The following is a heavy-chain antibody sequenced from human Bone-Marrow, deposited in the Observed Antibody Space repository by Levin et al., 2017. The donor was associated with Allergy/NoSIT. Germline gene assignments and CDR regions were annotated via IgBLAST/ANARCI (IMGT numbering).Heavy chain of an antibody. CDR3: ARDASDILTGYDY. J-gene: IGHJ4*02. D-gene: IGHD3-9*01. CDR2: ISSSGYSR. CDR1: GFRFSDYY. Sequence: GGSLRLSCAASGFRFSDYYMSWIRQAPGKGLEFLAFISSSGYSRNYADSVKGRFSISRDNDKNSLHLQMDRLRVEDTAVYYCARDASDILTGYDYWGQGILVTVSS. V-gene: IGHV3-11*01.